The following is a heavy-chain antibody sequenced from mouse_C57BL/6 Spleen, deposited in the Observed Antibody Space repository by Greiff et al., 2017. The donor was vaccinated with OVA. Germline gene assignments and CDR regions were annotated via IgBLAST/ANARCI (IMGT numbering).Heavy chain of an antibody. Sequence: EVKLVESGGGLVKPGGSLKLSCAASGFTFSDYGMHWVRPAPEKGLEWVAYISSGSSTIYYADTVKGRFTISRDNAKNTLFLQMTSLRSEDTAMYYCARPGTAWFAYWGQGTLVTVSA. V-gene: IGHV5-17*01. CDR2: ISSGSSTI. J-gene: IGHJ3*01. D-gene: IGHD4-1*01. CDR1: GFTFSDYG. CDR3: ARPGTAWFAY.